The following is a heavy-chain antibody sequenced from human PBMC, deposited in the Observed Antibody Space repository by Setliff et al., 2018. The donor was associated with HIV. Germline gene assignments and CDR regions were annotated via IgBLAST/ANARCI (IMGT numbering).Heavy chain of an antibody. V-gene: IGHV1-18*01. D-gene: IGHD3-22*01. CDR1: GYTFTSYG. J-gene: IGHJ6*02. Sequence: ASVKVSCKASGYTFTSYGISWVRQAPGQGLEWMGWISAYNGNTNYAQKPQGRVTMTTDTSTSTAYMELRSLRSDDTAVYYCASGSEHYYDSSGYLFLSYYYYGMDVWGQGTTVTVSS. CDR2: ISAYNGNT. CDR3: ASGSEHYYDSSGYLFLSYYYYGMDV.